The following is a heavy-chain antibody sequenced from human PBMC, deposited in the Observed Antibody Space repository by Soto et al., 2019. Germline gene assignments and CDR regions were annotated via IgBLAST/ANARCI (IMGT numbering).Heavy chain of an antibody. V-gene: IGHV4-31*03. J-gene: IGHJ6*02. D-gene: IGHD6-13*01. CDR3: ARDRDDLRQQLLPGNYYYGLDV. CDR1: GGSISSGGYY. Sequence: SETLSLTCTVSGGSISSGGYYWSWIRQHPGKGLEWIGYIYYSGSTYYNPSLKCRVTISVDTSKNQFSLKLSSVTAADTAVYYCARDRDDLRQQLLPGNYYYGLDVWGQGSTVTVSS. CDR2: IYYSGST.